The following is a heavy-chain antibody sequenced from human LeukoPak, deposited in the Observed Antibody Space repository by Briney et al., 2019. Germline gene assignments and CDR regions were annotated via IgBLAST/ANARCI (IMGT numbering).Heavy chain of an antibody. J-gene: IGHJ5*02. Sequence: SETLSLTCAVYGGSFSGYYWSWIRQPPGKGLEWIGEINHSGSTYYNPSLNSRVTIYVDTSKTPFSLKLSSVTAADTDVYYCARHGSLYSWFDPWGQGTLVTVSS. CDR3: ARHGSLYSWFDP. CDR1: GGSFSGYY. V-gene: IGHV4-34*01. CDR2: INHSGST. D-gene: IGHD3-10*01.